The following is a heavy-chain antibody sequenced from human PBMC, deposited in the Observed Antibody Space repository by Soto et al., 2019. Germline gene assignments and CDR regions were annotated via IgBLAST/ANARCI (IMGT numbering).Heavy chain of an antibody. CDR1: GGSISSGDDF. Sequence: QVQLQESGPGLVKPSQTLSLTCTVSGGSISSGDDFWTWIRQPPGKGLEWIGYIYYSGSTYYNPSLKSRITMSVDTSKNQFSLKLSSVTAADPAVYYCARDRATGKDYYYYGMDVWGQGTTVTVSS. J-gene: IGHJ6*02. CDR2: IYYSGST. V-gene: IGHV4-30-4*01. D-gene: IGHD4-4*01. CDR3: ARDRATGKDYYYYGMDV.